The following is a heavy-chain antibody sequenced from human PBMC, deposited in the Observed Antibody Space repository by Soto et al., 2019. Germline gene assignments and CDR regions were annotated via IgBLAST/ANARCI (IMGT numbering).Heavy chain of an antibody. CDR3: ARGGFPPGLFGY. Sequence: QVQLVQSGAEVKKPGASVKVSCKASGYTFTSYAMHWVRQAPGQRLEWMGWINAGNGNTKYSQKFQGRVTITRDTAASTAYMELSSLGSRDTAVYYCARGGFPPGLFGYWGQGTLVTVSS. CDR1: GYTFTSYA. J-gene: IGHJ4*02. V-gene: IGHV1-3*01. CDR2: INAGNGNT. D-gene: IGHD3-16*01.